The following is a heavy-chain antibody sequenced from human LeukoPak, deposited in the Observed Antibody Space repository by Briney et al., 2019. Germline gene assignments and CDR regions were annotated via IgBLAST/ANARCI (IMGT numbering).Heavy chain of an antibody. CDR3: ARGFRAFDF. CDR1: GFTFSSYW. Sequence: PGGSLRLSCAASGFTFSSYWMSWVRQAPGKGLEWVSSISSTSTSIYHADSVKGRFTISRDNTKNSLYLQMDSLRAEDTAVYYCARGFRAFDFWAQGTMVTVSS. J-gene: IGHJ3*01. CDR2: ISSTSTSI. V-gene: IGHV3-21*01.